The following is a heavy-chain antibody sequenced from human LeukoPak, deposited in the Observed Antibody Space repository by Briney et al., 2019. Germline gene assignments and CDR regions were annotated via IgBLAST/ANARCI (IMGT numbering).Heavy chain of an antibody. CDR2: IYPGDSET. J-gene: IGHJ4*02. CDR1: GYSFTSQY. Sequence: GESLKISCKGSGYSFTSQYIGWVRQMPGKGLECMGIIYPGDSETRYSPSFQGQVTISADKSISTAYLQWRSLKASDTAMYYCAKLVAGTLVFDYWGQGTLVTVSS. D-gene: IGHD6-19*01. V-gene: IGHV5-51*01. CDR3: AKLVAGTLVFDY.